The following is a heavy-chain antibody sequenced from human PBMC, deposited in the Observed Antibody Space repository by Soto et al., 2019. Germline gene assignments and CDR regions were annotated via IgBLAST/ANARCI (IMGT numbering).Heavy chain of an antibody. J-gene: IGHJ4*02. V-gene: IGHV1-18*01. CDR3: AGSGLREPRDY. CDR1: GYTFSSYG. CDR2: ISAYNGNT. Sequence: QVQLVQSGAEVKKLGASVQVSCKASGYTFSSYGISWVRQAPGQGLEWMGWISAYNGNTNYAQKLHGRVTMTTDTSAIRAYMELRSLRSDDTAVYPCAGSGLREPRDYWGQGTLGTVSS. D-gene: IGHD1-26*01.